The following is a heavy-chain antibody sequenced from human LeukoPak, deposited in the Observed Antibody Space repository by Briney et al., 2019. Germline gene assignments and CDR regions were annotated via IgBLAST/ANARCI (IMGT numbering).Heavy chain of an antibody. D-gene: IGHD6-13*01. V-gene: IGHV4-34*01. Sequence: SETLSLTCAVYGGSFSGYYWSWIRQPPGKGLEWIGEINHSGSTNYNPSLKSRVTISVDKSKNQFSLKLSSVTAADTAVYYCASGAGSSWNAEYFQHWGQGTLVTVSS. CDR2: INHSGST. J-gene: IGHJ1*01. CDR1: GGSFSGYY. CDR3: ASGAGSSWNAEYFQH.